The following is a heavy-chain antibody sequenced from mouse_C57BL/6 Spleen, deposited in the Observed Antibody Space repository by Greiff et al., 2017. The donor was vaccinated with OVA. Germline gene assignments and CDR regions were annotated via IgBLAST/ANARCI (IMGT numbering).Heavy chain of an antibody. CDR1: GYSFTGYF. CDR3: ARRGIYDDDDDRFAD. J-gene: IGHJ3*01. V-gene: IGHV1-20*01. CDR2: INPYNGDT. Sequence: EVQLQQSGPELVKPGDSVKISCKASGYSFTGYFMNWVMQSHGKSLEWIGRINPYNGDTFYNQKFKGKATLTVDKSSSTAHMELRSLTSEDSAVYYCARRGIYDDDDDRFADWGQGTLVTVSA. D-gene: IGHD2-4*01.